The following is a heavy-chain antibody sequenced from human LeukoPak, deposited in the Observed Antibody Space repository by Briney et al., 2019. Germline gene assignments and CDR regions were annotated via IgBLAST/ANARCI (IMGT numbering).Heavy chain of an antibody. V-gene: IGHV4-31*03. CDR1: GGSISSGGYY. CDR2: IYYSGST. J-gene: IGHJ5*02. D-gene: IGHD4-11*01. CDR3: ARLVTTSPSGGWFDP. Sequence: SQTLSLTCTVSGGSISSGGYYWSWIRQHPGKGLEWIGYIYYSGSTYYNPSLKSRVTISVDTSKNHFSLKLSSVTAADTAVYYCARLVTTSPSGGWFDPWGQGTLVTVSS.